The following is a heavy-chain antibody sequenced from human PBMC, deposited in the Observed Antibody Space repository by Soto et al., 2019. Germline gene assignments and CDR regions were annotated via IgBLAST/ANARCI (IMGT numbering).Heavy chain of an antibody. V-gene: IGHV3-74*01. CDR2: VNRDGTVT. CDR1: GFSLATYW. Sequence: GGSLRLSCAASGFSLATYWMHWVRQAPGKGLVWISSVNRDGTVTHYADSVKGRLTISRDNAKNTLFLQMNSLRAEDTAVYYCARDEGFCSRSSCLRGFDCWGQGTLVTVSS. D-gene: IGHD2-2*01. CDR3: ARDEGFCSRSSCLRGFDC. J-gene: IGHJ4*01.